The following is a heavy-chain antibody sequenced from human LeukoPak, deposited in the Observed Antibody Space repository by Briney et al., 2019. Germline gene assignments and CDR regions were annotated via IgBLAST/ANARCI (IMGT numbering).Heavy chain of an antibody. CDR2: IYYSGSI. D-gene: IGHD1-26*01. CDR3: ARYSGSYSGFDY. V-gene: IGHV4-59*08. J-gene: IGHJ4*02. Sequence: SETLSLTCTVSGGSISSYYWSWIRQPPGKGLEWIGYIYYSGSINYNPSLKSRVTISVDTSKNQFSLKLRSVTATDTAVYYCARYSGSYSGFDYWGQGTLVTVSS. CDR1: GGSISSYY.